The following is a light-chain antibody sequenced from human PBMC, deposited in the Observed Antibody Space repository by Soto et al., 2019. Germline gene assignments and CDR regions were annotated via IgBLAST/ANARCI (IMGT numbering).Light chain of an antibody. Sequence: DIQMTQSPSTLSASVGDTVTIPCRASQSISTYLAWYRQTPGQAPKLLIHEASSLELGVPSRFSGSGSGKEFTLTVSSLQPDDFATYYFQQYHSYPVTVGGGTKVEIK. J-gene: IGKJ4*01. CDR1: QSISTY. V-gene: IGKV1-5*03. CDR2: EAS. CDR3: QQYHSYPVT.